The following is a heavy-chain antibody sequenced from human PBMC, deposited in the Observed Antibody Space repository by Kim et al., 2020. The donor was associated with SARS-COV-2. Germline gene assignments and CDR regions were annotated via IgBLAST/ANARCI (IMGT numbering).Heavy chain of an antibody. V-gene: IGHV3-33*01. D-gene: IGHD3-16*02. CDR1: GFTFSSYG. CDR2: IWYDGSNK. Sequence: GGSLRLSCAASGFTFSSYGLHWVRQAPGKGLEWVAVIWYDGSNKYYADSAKGRFTISRDNSKNTLYLQMNSLRAEDTAVYYCARDRLSRLMITFGGVIDYVMDVWGQGTTVTVSS. CDR3: ARDRLSRLMITFGGVIDYVMDV. J-gene: IGHJ6*02.